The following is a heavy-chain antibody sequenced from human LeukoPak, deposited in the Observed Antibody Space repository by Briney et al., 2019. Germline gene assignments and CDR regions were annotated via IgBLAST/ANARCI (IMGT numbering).Heavy chain of an antibody. CDR2: IIPIFGTA. CDR1: GGTFSRYA. J-gene: IGHJ6*03. V-gene: IGHV1-69*05. CDR3: ARCDYYGSGSYYIYYMDV. D-gene: IGHD3-10*01. Sequence: SVKVSCKASGGTFSRYAISWVRQAPGQGLEWMGRIIPIFGTANYAQKFQGRVTITTDESTSTAYMELSSLRSEDTAVYYCARCDYYGSGSYYIYYMDVWGKGTTVTVSS.